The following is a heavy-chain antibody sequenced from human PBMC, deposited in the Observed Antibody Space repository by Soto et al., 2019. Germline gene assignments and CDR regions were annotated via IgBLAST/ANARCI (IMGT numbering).Heavy chain of an antibody. V-gene: IGHV3-48*02. CDR2: ISGSGGTI. J-gene: IGHJ4*02. CDR3: VRDAGSLGY. CDR1: GFTFSTYR. Sequence: EVQLVESGGGLVQPGGSLRLSCAGSGFTFSTYRMAWVRQAPGKGLEWISYISGSGGTIYYADSVKGRFTVSRDNAKNSLYLQMSSLRDEDTAVYYCVRDAGSLGYWGQGTLVTVSS.